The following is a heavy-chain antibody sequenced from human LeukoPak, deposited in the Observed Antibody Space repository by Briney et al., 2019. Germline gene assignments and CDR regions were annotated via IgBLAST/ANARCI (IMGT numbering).Heavy chain of an antibody. D-gene: IGHD1-14*01. CDR2: INTNTGNP. CDR1: GYTFTSYT. V-gene: IGHV7-4-1*02. Sequence: ASVKVSCKASGYTFTSYTMNWVRQAPGQGLELMGWINTNTGNPTYAQDFTGRFVFSLDTSVGTAYLQISSLKAEDTAVYYCARKKVEPDRYFDYWGQGTLVTVSS. CDR3: ARKKVEPDRYFDY. J-gene: IGHJ4*02.